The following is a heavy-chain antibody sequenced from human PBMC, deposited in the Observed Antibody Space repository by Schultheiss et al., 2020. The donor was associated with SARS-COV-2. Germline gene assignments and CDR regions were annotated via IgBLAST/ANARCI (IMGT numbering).Heavy chain of an antibody. V-gene: IGHV4-4*02. D-gene: IGHD1-7*01. Sequence: SETLSLTCAVSGGSISSTNWWSWVRQPPGKGLEWIGEINHSGSTNYNPSLKSRVTISVDTSKNQFSLKLSSVTAADTAVYYCARGLWNYPTFDYWGQGTLVTVSS. CDR1: GGSISSTNW. CDR2: INHSGST. CDR3: ARGLWNYPTFDY. J-gene: IGHJ4*02.